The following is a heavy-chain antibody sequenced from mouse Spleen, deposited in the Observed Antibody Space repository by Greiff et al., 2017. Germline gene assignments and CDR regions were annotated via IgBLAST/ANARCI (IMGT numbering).Heavy chain of an antibody. V-gene: IGHV1-7*01. Sequence: VKLMESGAELVRPGASVRLSCKASGSTFTSYWMHWVKQRPGQGLEWIGYINPSSGYTKYNQKFKDKATLTADKSSSTAYMQLSSLTYEDSAVYYCARGRYYFDYWGQGTTLTVSS. J-gene: IGHJ2*01. CDR1: GSTFTSYW. CDR2: INPSSGYT. CDR3: ARGRYYFDY.